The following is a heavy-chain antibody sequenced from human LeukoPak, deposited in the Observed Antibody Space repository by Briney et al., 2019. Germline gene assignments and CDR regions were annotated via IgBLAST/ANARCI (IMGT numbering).Heavy chain of an antibody. CDR3: ARDVNYDHHY. CDR2: IYSAGNT. Sequence: GGSLRLSCAASGFTVSSDFVSWVRQAPGKGLEWISVIYSAGNTYYADSVKDRFTISRDNSKNTVYLQMDRLRAEDTAVYHCARDVNYDHHYWGQGTLVTVSS. V-gene: IGHV3-66*01. CDR1: GFTVSSDF. J-gene: IGHJ4*02. D-gene: IGHD1-7*01.